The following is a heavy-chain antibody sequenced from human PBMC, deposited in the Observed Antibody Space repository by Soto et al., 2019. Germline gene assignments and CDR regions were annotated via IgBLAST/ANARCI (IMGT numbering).Heavy chain of an antibody. J-gene: IGHJ4*02. V-gene: IGHV4-31*03. CDR1: GGSISSDDYY. Sequence: QVQLHESGPGLVKPSQTLSLTCTVSGGSISSDDYYWNWIRQHPGKGPECIGHKSYSGSTYYNPSLKSRVIISLAPSENQFSLRLTSVTAADTAVYYCARGLGNWGSYFDYWGQGSLVTVSS. D-gene: IGHD7-27*01. CDR2: KSYSGST. CDR3: ARGLGNWGSYFDY.